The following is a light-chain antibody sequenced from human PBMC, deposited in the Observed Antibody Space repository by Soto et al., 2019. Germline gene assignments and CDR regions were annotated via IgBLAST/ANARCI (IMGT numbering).Light chain of an antibody. J-gene: IGKJ4*01. V-gene: IGKV3D-20*01. CDR2: DAS. Sequence: EIVLTQSPATLSLSPGERATLSCGASQTISKNFLAWYQQRPGLAPRLLIYDASNRAAGIPDRFSGSGSGTDFTLTISRLEPEDFAVYYCQQFDKLITFGGGTKVEI. CDR3: QQFDKLIT. CDR1: QTISKNF.